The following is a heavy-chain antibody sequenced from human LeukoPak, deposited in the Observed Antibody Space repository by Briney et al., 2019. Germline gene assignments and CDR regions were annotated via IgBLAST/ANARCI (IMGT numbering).Heavy chain of an antibody. CDR1: GFTVSRNY. Sequence: GGSLRLSCAASGFTVSRNYMSWVRQAPGKGLEWVSVIYSGGRTYYADSVKGRFTISRDNSKNTLYLQMNSLRAEETAVYYCARAGPSSSWHQFDYWGQGTLVTVSS. CDR3: ARAGPSSSWHQFDY. J-gene: IGHJ4*02. V-gene: IGHV3-66*01. D-gene: IGHD6-13*01. CDR2: IYSGGRT.